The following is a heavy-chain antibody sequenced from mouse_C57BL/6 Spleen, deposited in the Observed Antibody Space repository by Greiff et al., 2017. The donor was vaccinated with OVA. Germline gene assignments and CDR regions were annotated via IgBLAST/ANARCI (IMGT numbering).Heavy chain of an antibody. V-gene: IGHV1-22*01. CDR2: INPNNGGT. Sequence: EVQLQQSGPELVKPGASVKMSCKASGYTFTDYHMHWVKQSHGKSLEWIGYINPNNGGTSYNQKFKGKATLTVNKSSSTAYMELRSLTSEDSAVYYCARGAYYSNYDAMDYWGQGTSVTVSS. J-gene: IGHJ4*01. CDR1: GYTFTDYH. D-gene: IGHD2-5*01. CDR3: ARGAYYSNYDAMDY.